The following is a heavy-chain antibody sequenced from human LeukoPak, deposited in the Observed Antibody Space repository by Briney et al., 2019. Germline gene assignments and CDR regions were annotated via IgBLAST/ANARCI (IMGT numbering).Heavy chain of an antibody. CDR3: ARDRGPGIKPAGTVGMDV. V-gene: IGHV3-48*03. D-gene: IGHD6-13*01. CDR1: GFTFSSYE. J-gene: IGHJ6*02. Sequence: PGGSLRLSCAASGFTFSSYEMNWVRQAPGKGLEWVSYISSSGSTIYYADSVKGRFTISRDNAKNSLFLQVNNLRDEDTAVYYCARDRGPGIKPAGTVGMDVWGQGTTVTVSS. CDR2: ISSSGSTI.